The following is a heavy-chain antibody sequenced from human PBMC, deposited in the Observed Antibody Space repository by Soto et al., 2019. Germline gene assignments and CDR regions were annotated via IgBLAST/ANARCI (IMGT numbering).Heavy chain of an antibody. CDR1: GGSISSGGYY. CDR3: ARDSYGDYDHYFDY. D-gene: IGHD4-17*01. Sequence: SETLSLTCTVSGGSISSGGYYWSWIRQHPGKGLEWIGYIYYSGSTYYNPSLKSRVTISVDTSKNQFSLKLSSVTAADTAVYYSARDSYGDYDHYFDYWGQGTLVTVSS. V-gene: IGHV4-31*03. J-gene: IGHJ4*02. CDR2: IYYSGST.